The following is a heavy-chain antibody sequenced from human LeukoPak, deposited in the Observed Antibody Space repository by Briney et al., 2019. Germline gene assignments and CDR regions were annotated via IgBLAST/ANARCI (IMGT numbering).Heavy chain of an antibody. D-gene: IGHD3-10*01. V-gene: IGHV3-7*01. CDR2: INEDGSVK. CDR1: EFTFSSYW. Sequence: GGSLRLSCAASEFTFSSYWMSWVRQAPGKGLEWVANINEDGSVKDYVDSVKGRYTISRDNARNSLYLQMNSLRAEDTAVYYCARETGELPYYSDYWGQGTLVTVSS. CDR3: ARETGELPYYSDY. J-gene: IGHJ4*02.